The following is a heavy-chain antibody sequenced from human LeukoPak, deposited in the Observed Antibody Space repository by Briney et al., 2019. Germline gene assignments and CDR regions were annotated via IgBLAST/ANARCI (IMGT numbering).Heavy chain of an antibody. Sequence: PGGSLRLSYAASGFTFSSYWMSWVRQAPGKGLEWVANIKQDGSEKYYVDSVKGRFTISRDNAKNSLYLQMNSLRAEDTAVYYCARTMITFGAVIESFDFWGQGTLVTVSS. J-gene: IGHJ4*02. D-gene: IGHD3-16*02. CDR1: GFTFSSYW. CDR3: ARTMITFGAVIESFDF. CDR2: IKQDGSEK. V-gene: IGHV3-7*01.